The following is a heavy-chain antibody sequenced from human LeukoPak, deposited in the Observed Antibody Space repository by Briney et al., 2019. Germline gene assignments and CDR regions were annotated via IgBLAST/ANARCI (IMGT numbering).Heavy chain of an antibody. Sequence: SVKVSCKASGGTFSSYAISWVRQAPGQGLEWMGGIIPIFGTANYAQKFQGRVTITADESTSTAYMELSSLRSEDTAVYYCATLAPYYDLWSGYYSNWFDPWGQGTLVTVSS. J-gene: IGHJ5*02. CDR2: IIPIFGTA. V-gene: IGHV1-69*13. CDR1: GGTFSSYA. CDR3: ATLAPYYDLWSGYYSNWFDP. D-gene: IGHD3-3*01.